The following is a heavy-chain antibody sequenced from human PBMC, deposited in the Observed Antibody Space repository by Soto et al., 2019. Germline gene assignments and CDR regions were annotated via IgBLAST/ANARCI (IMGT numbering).Heavy chain of an antibody. CDR3: AKDGGKDGYFGNWFDP. CDR2: IIPIFGSA. D-gene: IGHD5-12*01. V-gene: IGHV1-69*15. CDR1: GGTFSNYA. J-gene: IGHJ5*02. Sequence: QVQLVQSGAEVKKPGSSVKVSCKASGGTFSNYAITWVRQAPGQGLEWLGRIIPIFGSANYAQKFRGRVTITAXXXTXXAYMELSSLRSDDTAVYYCAKDGGKDGYFGNWFDPWGQGTLVTVSS.